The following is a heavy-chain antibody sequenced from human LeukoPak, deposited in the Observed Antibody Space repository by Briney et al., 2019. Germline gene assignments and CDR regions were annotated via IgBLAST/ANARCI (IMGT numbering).Heavy chain of an antibody. CDR1: GGSFSGYY. CDR3: ARPRYCSGGSCYFSFDY. Sequence: SETLSLTCAVYGGSFSGYYWSWIRQPPGKGLEWIGEINHSGSTNYNPSLKSRVTISVDTSKNQFSLKLSSVTAADTAVYYCARPRYCSGGSCYFSFDYRGQGTLVTVSS. CDR2: INHSGST. D-gene: IGHD2-15*01. V-gene: IGHV4-34*01. J-gene: IGHJ4*02.